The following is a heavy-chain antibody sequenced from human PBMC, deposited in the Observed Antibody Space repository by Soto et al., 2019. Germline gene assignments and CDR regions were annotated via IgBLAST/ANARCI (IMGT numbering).Heavy chain of an antibody. J-gene: IGHJ6*03. Sequence: QVQLVESGGGLVKPGGSLRLSCAVSGLTFSDYYMSWIRQAPGKGLEWVSYISGVGSIIYYADSVKGRFTISRDNAKNSQYPQRKRLRGEDTAVHYCARGPDPDADYYYYYMDVWGKGTTVNVSS. V-gene: IGHV3-11*01. CDR2: ISGVGSII. CDR3: ARGPDPDADYYYYYMDV. CDR1: GLTFSDYY.